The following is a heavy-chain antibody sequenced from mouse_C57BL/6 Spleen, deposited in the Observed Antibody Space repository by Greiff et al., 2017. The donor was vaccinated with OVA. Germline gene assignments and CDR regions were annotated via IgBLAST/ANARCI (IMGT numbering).Heavy chain of an antibody. Sequence: DVQLQESGPGLVKPSQSLSLTCSVTGYSITSGYYWNWIRQFPGNKLEWMGYISYDGSNNYNPSLKNRISITRDTSKNQFFLKLNSVTTEDTATYYCARDRGSITTALDFDVWGTGTTVTVSS. V-gene: IGHV3-6*01. D-gene: IGHD1-1*01. CDR2: ISYDGSN. CDR1: GYSITSGYY. CDR3: ARDRGSITTALDFDV. J-gene: IGHJ1*03.